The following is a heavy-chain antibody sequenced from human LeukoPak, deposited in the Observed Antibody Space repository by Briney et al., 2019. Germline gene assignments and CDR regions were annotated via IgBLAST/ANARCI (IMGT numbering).Heavy chain of an antibody. CDR1: GFTFSDYS. Sequence: GGSLRLSCAASGFTFSDYSMNWARQAPGKGPEWVSYISRSSRTVYYADSVKGRFTVSRDDAKNSLYLQMNSLRDEDTAVYYCARDSGVRNGIVVIPAAIDYWGQGTLVTVSS. V-gene: IGHV3-48*02. CDR3: ARDSGVRNGIVVIPAAIDY. CDR2: ISRSSRTV. J-gene: IGHJ4*02. D-gene: IGHD2-2*01.